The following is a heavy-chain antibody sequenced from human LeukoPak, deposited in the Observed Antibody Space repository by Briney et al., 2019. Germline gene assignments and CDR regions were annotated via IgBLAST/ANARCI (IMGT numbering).Heavy chain of an antibody. D-gene: IGHD3-3*01. CDR2: IYYSGNT. CDR3: ARREYDFWSGYGATTDPNWFDP. J-gene: IGHJ5*02. Sequence: SETLSLTCTVSGGSISSSSYYWGWIRQPPGKGLEWIGSIYYSGNTYYNPSLKSRVTISVDTSKNQFSLKLSSVTAADTAVYYCARREYDFWSGYGATTDPNWFDPWGQGTLVTVSS. V-gene: IGHV4-39*01. CDR1: GGSISSSSYY.